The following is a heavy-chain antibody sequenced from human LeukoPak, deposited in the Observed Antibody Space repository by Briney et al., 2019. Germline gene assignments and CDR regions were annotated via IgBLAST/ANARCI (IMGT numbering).Heavy chain of an antibody. CDR2: INHSGST. CDR3: ARYLSRMTTVVTDAFDI. D-gene: IGHD4-23*01. Sequence: SDTLSLTCAVYGGSFSGYYWSWIRQPPARELEWIGEINHSGSTNYNPSLKSRVTISVDTSKDQFSLKLSSVTAADTAVYYCARYLSRMTTVVTDAFDIWGQGTMVTVSS. J-gene: IGHJ3*02. CDR1: GGSFSGYY. V-gene: IGHV4-34*01.